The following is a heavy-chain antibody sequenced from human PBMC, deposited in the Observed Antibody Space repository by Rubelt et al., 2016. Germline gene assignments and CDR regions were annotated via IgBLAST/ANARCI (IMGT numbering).Heavy chain of an antibody. Sequence: EYGGGLVQPGGSLRLSCAASGFTFSSYAMSWVRQAPGKGLEWVSAISGSGGSTYYADSVKGRFTISRDNSKNTLYLQMNSLRAEDTAVYYCARSPTDSSSWYPFDYWGQGTLVTVSS. CDR3: ARSPTDSSSWYPFDY. J-gene: IGHJ4*02. CDR1: GFTFSSYA. CDR2: ISGSGGST. D-gene: IGHD6-13*01. V-gene: IGHV3-23*01.